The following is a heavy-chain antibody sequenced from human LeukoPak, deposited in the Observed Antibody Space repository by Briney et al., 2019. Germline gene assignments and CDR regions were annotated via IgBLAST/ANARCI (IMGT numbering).Heavy chain of an antibody. CDR2: IYPRDGST. V-gene: IGHV1-46*01. CDR1: GYTFTSNY. CDR3: ARDQEGFDY. J-gene: IGHJ4*02. Sequence: ASVKVSCKASGYTFTSNYIHWVRQAPGQGLEWMGMIYPRDGSTSYAQKFQGRVTVTRDTSTSTVHMELSGLRSEDTAIYYCARDQEGFDYWGQGTLVTVSS.